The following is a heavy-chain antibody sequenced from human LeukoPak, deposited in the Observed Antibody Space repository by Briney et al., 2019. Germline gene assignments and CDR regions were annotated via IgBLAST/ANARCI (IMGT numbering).Heavy chain of an antibody. CDR1: GGSISSYY. Sequence: SGTLSLTCTVSGGSISSYYWSWIRQPPGKGLEWIGYIYNSGSTNNNPSLKSRVTISVNTSKNQFSLELSSVTAADTAVYYCARAGRGYNYGFVPSEVDYYYYYMDVWGKGTTVTVSS. CDR3: ARAGRGYNYGFVPSEVDYYYYYMDV. J-gene: IGHJ6*03. D-gene: IGHD5-18*01. V-gene: IGHV4-59*01. CDR2: IYNSGST.